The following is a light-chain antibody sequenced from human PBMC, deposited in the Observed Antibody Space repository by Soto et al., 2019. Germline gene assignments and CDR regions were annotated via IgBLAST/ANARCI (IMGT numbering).Light chain of an antibody. CDR3: QQYYSVPLT. J-gene: IGKJ4*01. V-gene: IGKV1-33*01. Sequence: DIQMTQSPSSLSASVGDRVTMRFEASQDIKNYLNWYQQKSGKAPKLLIYDASDLETGVPSRFSGSGSGTDFTLTISSLQAEDVAVYYCQQYYSVPLTFGGGTKVDIK. CDR2: DAS. CDR1: QDIKNY.